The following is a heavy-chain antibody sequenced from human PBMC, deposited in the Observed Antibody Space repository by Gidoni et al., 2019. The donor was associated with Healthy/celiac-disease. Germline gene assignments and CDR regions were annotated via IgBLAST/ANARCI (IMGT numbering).Heavy chain of an antibody. CDR1: GGSISSRSSS. V-gene: IGHV4-39*01. Sequence: QLQLQESGPGLVKPSATLSLTCTVSGGSISSRSSSWGWIRQPPGKGLEWLGSIYYSGSTYYNPSLKSRVTISVDTSKNQFSLKLSSVTAADTAVYYCARLDRGYSYGYYYYYMDVWGKGTTVTVSS. CDR2: IYYSGST. J-gene: IGHJ6*03. CDR3: ARLDRGYSYGYYYYYMDV. D-gene: IGHD5-18*01.